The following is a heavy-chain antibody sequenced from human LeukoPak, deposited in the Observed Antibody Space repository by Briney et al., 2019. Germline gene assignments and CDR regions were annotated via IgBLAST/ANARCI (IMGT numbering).Heavy chain of an antibody. V-gene: IGHV1-2*02. CDR3: ARERGADSSSGGEVDY. CDR2: INPNSGGT. J-gene: IGHJ4*02. Sequence: ASVKVSCKASGYTFTSYDINWVRQAPGQGLEWMGWINPNSGGTNYAQKFQGRVTMTRDTSISTAYMELSRLRSDDTAVYYCARERGADSSSGGEVDYWGQGTLVTVSS. D-gene: IGHD6-13*01. CDR1: GYTFTSYD.